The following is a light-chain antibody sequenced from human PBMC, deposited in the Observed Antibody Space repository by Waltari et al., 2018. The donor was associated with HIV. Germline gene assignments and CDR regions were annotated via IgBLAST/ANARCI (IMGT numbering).Light chain of an antibody. V-gene: IGLV2-14*01. Sequence: QSALTQPASVSGSLVQSVTISCTGANSAIGGYNYVSWYQQHPGKAPKLIIHEVSNRPSGVSDRFSGSKSGNTASLTISGLQAEDESDYYCSSFITTTTHVVFGGGTRLTVL. J-gene: IGLJ2*01. CDR2: EVS. CDR3: SSFITTTTHVV. CDR1: NSAIGGYNY.